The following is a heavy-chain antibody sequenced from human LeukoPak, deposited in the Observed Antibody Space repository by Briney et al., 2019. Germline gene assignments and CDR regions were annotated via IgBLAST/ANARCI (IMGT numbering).Heavy chain of an antibody. D-gene: IGHD3-22*01. J-gene: IGHJ4*02. CDR1: GGTFSSYA. CDR3: ARMILLYDSSGYGYFDY. CDR2: IIPIFGTA. Sequence: SSVKVSCKASGGTFSSYAISWVRQAPGQGLEWMGGIIPIFGTANYAQKFQGRVTITTDESTSTAYMELSSLRSEDTAVYYCARMILLYDSSGYGYFDYWGQGTLVTVSS. V-gene: IGHV1-69*05.